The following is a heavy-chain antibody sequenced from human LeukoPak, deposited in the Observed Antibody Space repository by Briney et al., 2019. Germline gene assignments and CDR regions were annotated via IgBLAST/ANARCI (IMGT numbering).Heavy chain of an antibody. Sequence: ASVKVSCKASGYTFTSHGISWVRQAPGQGLEWMGWINTYNGNTNYAQKFQGRVTMTTETSTNTAYMELRSLRSDDTAVYYCARDFMYNANCAGCWGQGTLVTVSS. V-gene: IGHV1-18*01. D-gene: IGHD1-14*01. J-gene: IGHJ4*02. CDR1: GYTFTSHG. CDR2: INTYNGNT. CDR3: ARDFMYNANCAGC.